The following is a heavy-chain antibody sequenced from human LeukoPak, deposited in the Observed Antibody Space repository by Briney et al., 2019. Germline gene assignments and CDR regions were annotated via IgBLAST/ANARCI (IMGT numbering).Heavy chain of an antibody. J-gene: IGHJ4*02. CDR2: IYSGGGT. Sequence: GGSLRLSCAASGFTLSSNYMSWVRQAPGKRLEWVSVIYSGGGTYYADSVKGRLTISRDNSKNTEYLQMNSLRAEDTAVYYCATETDDYWGQGTLVSVSS. D-gene: IGHD2-21*02. CDR3: ATETDDY. CDR1: GFTLSSNY. V-gene: IGHV3-66*01.